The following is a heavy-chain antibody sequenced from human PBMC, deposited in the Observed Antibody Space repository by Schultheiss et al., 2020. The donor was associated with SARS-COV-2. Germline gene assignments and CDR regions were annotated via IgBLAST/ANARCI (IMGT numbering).Heavy chain of an antibody. Sequence: SETLSLTCAVYGGSFSGYYWSWIRQPPGKGLEWIGEIFHSGSTNYNPSLKSRVTISVDKSKNQLSLKLSSVTAADTAVYYCARVGGPYFDLYGMDVWGQGTTVTVSS. V-gene: IGHV4-34*12. CDR1: GGSFSGYY. CDR3: ARVGGPYFDLYGMDV. D-gene: IGHD3-9*01. J-gene: IGHJ6*02. CDR2: IFHSGST.